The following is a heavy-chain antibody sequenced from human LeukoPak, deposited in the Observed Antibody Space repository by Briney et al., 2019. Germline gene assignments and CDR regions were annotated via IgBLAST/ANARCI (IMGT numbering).Heavy chain of an antibody. CDR2: IYSGGST. CDR1: GFTFSSNY. D-gene: IGHD4-17*01. J-gene: IGHJ4*02. V-gene: IGHV3-53*01. CDR3: ARHDYGVNPTSYY. Sequence: GGSLRLSCAASGFTFSSNYMSWVRQAPGKGLEWVSVIYSGGSTYYTDYVTGRFTIFIDNCKNTMYLQKNRLRAEDTAEYYFARHDYGVNPTSYYWGQGTLVTVSS.